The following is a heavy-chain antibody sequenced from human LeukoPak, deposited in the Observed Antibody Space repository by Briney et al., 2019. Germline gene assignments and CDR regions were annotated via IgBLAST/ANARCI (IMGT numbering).Heavy chain of an antibody. CDR1: GGTFSSYA. J-gene: IGHJ4*02. D-gene: IGHD1-26*01. Sequence: APVKVSCKASGGTFSSYAISWVRQAPGQGLEWMGRIIPILGIANYAQKFQGRVTITADKSTSTAYMELSSLRSEDTAVYYCARDNLKSGSYYGVFDYWAREPWSPSPQ. V-gene: IGHV1-69*04. CDR2: IIPILGIA. CDR3: ARDNLKSGSYYGVFDY.